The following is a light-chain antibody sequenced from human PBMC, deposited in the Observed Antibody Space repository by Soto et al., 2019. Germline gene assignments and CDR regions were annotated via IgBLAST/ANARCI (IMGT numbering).Light chain of an antibody. J-gene: IGKJ4*01. V-gene: IGKV3-20*01. Sequence: EIVMTQSPATLSVSPGERATLSCRASQSTTRDFLAWYQQKPGQAPRLLIYGASSRATGIPDRFSGSGSGTDFTLTISRLEPEDFAVYYCQQYGSSPLTFGGGTKVDIK. CDR3: QQYGSSPLT. CDR1: QSTTRDF. CDR2: GAS.